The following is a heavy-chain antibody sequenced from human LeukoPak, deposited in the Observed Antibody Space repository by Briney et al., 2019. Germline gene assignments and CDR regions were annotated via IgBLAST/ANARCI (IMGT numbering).Heavy chain of an antibody. CDR3: ARHRGIAAAGYAFDI. J-gene: IGHJ3*02. D-gene: IGHD6-13*01. CDR1: GGSISSYY. V-gene: IGHV4-4*07. CDR2: IYTSGST. Sequence: SETLSLTCTVSGGSISSYYWSWIRQPAGKGLEWIGRIYTSGSTDYNPSLKSRVTMSVDTSKNPFSLKLSSVTAADTAVYYCARHRGIAAAGYAFDIWGQGTMVTVSS.